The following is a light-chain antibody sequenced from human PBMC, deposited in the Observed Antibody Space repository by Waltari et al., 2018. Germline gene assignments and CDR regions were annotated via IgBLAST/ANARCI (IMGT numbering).Light chain of an antibody. CDR2: DDN. CDR3: CSYAGSYTWV. V-gene: IGLV2-23*01. CDR1: SSDVGNYNL. J-gene: IGLJ3*02. Sequence: QSALTQPASVSGSPGQSITISCTGTSSDVGNYNLVSWYQQYPGKAPKVMIYDDNRRPSGVSDRFSGSKSGNTASLTISGVQAEDEADYYCCSYAGSYTWVFGAGTKLTVL.